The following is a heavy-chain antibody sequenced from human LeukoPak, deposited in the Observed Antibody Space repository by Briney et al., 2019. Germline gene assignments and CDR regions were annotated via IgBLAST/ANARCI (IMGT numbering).Heavy chain of an antibody. Sequence: PGGSLRLSCAASGFTYSGSAMHWVRQASGKGLEWVGRIRSKANSYATAYAASVKGRFTISRDDSKNTAYLQMNSLKTEDTAVYYCTRFSSSWYGFDYWGQGTLVTVSS. D-gene: IGHD6-13*01. V-gene: IGHV3-73*01. CDR2: IRSKANSYAT. CDR1: GFTYSGSA. CDR3: TRFSSSWYGFDY. J-gene: IGHJ4*02.